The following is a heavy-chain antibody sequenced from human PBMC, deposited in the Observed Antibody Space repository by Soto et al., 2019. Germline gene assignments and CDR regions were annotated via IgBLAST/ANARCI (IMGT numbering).Heavy chain of an antibody. D-gene: IGHD6-6*01. CDR2: ISAYNGNT. J-gene: IGHJ4*02. V-gene: IGHV1-18*01. CDR3: ARDGYSSSSMERPFDY. CDR1: GYTFTSYG. Sequence: VSGKVSCKASGYTFTSYGISWVRQAPGQGLEWMGWISAYNGNTNYAQKLQGRVTMTTDTSTSTAYMELRSLRSDDTAVYYCARDGYSSSSMERPFDYWGQGTLVTVSS.